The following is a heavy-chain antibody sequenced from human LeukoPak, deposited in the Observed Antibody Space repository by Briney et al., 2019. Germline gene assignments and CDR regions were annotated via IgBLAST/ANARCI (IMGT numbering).Heavy chain of an antibody. CDR3: ARGGSSGWYGTDY. CDR1: GFTFSSYS. V-gene: IGHV3-21*01. J-gene: IGHJ4*02. CDR2: ISSSSSYI. D-gene: IGHD6-19*01. Sequence: GGSLRLSCAASGFTFSSYSMNWVRQAPGKGLEWVSSISSSSSYIYYADSVKGRLTISRDNAKNSLYRQMNSLRAEDTAVYYCARGGSSGWYGTDYWGQGTLVTVSS.